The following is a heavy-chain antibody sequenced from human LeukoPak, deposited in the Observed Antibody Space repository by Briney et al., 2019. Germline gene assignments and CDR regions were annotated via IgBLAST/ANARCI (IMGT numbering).Heavy chain of an antibody. CDR1: GGSISSYY. Sequence: TSETLSLTCTVSGGSISSYYWTWIRQPPGQGLEWIGYISYSGSTTYNSSLKSRVAISVDTSKNQFSLKLTSVTAADTAVYYCARGDKITMIRGVNLGAFDVWGQGKMVTVSS. D-gene: IGHD3-10*01. J-gene: IGHJ3*01. CDR3: ARGDKITMIRGVNLGAFDV. V-gene: IGHV4-59*01. CDR2: ISYSGST.